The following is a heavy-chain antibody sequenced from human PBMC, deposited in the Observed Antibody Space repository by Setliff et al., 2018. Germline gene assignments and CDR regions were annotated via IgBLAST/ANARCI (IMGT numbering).Heavy chain of an antibody. CDR3: ARETTYSSSWYGWFDP. CDR2: IYYSGST. CDR1: GGSISSSSYY. J-gene: IGHJ5*02. V-gene: IGHV4-39*07. Sequence: SETLSLTCTVSGGSISSSSYYWGWIRQPPGKGLEWIGSIYYSGSTYYNPSLKSRVTISVDTSKNQFSLKLSSVTAADTAVYYCARETTYSSSWYGWFDPWGQGTLVTVPQ. D-gene: IGHD6-13*01.